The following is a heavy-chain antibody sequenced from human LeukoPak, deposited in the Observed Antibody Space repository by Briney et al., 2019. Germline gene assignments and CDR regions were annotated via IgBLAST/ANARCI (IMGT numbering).Heavy chain of an antibody. V-gene: IGHV1-69*01. CDR3: ARGHYDSSGYYYFDY. D-gene: IGHD3-22*01. CDR1: GGTFSSYA. Sequence: SVKVSCKASGGTFSSYAISWVRQAPGQGLEWMGGIIPIFGTANYAQKFQGRVTITADESTSTAYMELSSLRSEDTAVYYCARGHYDSSGYYYFDYWGQGTLVTVSS. J-gene: IGHJ4*02. CDR2: IIPIFGTA.